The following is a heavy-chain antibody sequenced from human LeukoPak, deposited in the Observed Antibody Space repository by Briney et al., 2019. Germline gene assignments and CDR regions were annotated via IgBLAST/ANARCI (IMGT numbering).Heavy chain of an antibody. CDR2: ISARDGRT. J-gene: IGHJ4*02. CDR1: GFIFSDHA. D-gene: IGHD1-1*01. Sequence: GGSLRLSCPASGFIFSDHAMNWVRQAPGKGLEWVSIISARDGRTYYADSVKGRFTISRDNSKNTLYLQMNSLRVEDTAVYYCAKDRNDWKQGIDSWGQGTLVTVSS. CDR3: AKDRNDWKQGIDS. V-gene: IGHV3-23*01.